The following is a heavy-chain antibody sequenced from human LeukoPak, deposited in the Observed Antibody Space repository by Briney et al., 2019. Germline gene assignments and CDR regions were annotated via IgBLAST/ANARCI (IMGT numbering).Heavy chain of an antibody. CDR2: ISGSSSST. J-gene: IGHJ4*02. D-gene: IGHD4-23*01. Sequence: QPGGSLRLSCAASGFTFSIYSMNWVRQAPGKGLEWVSLISGSSSSTFYADSVKGRFTVSRDNAKNTLYLQMNSLRDEDTAVYYCARNPGGIGDYWGQGTLVTVSS. CDR1: GFTFSIYS. V-gene: IGHV3-48*02. CDR3: ARNPGGIGDY.